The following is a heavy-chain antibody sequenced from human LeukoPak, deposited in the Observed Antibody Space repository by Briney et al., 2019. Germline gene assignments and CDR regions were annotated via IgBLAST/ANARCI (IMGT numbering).Heavy chain of an antibody. D-gene: IGHD6-13*01. CDR2: IYHSGST. Sequence: PSGTLSLTCAVSGGSISSSNWWSWVRQPPGKGLEWIGEIYHSGSTNYNPSLKSRVTISVDTSKNQFSLKLSSVTAADTAVYYCARHKGSSWRARLGGFDYWGQGTLVTVSS. CDR1: GGSISSSNW. J-gene: IGHJ4*02. V-gene: IGHV4-4*02. CDR3: ARHKGSSWRARLGGFDY.